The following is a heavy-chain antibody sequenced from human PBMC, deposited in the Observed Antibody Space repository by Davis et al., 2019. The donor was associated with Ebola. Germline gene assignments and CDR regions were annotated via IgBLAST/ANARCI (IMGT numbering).Heavy chain of an antibody. CDR1: GASFSGYY. CDR2: INHSGST. Sequence: SDTLSLTFAVYGASFSGYYWSWIRQPPGKGLEWIGEINHSGSTNYNPSLKSRVTISVDTSKNQFSLKLSSVTAADTAVYYCASGVVAFDIWGQGTMVTVSS. J-gene: IGHJ3*02. D-gene: IGHD2-21*01. V-gene: IGHV4-34*01. CDR3: ASGVVAFDI.